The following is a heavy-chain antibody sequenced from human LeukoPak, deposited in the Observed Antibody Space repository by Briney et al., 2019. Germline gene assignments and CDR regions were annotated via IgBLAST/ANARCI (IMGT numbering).Heavy chain of an antibody. CDR3: ASGSSGWSLSDY. J-gene: IGHJ4*02. V-gene: IGHV3-21*01. CDR2: ISSSSSYM. CDR1: GFTFSSYS. D-gene: IGHD6-19*01. Sequence: GGSLRLSCAASGFTFSSYSMNWVRQAPGKGLESVSSISSSSSYMYYADSVKGRFTISRDNAKNSLYLQMNSLRAEDTAVYYCASGSSGWSLSDYWGQGTLVTVSS.